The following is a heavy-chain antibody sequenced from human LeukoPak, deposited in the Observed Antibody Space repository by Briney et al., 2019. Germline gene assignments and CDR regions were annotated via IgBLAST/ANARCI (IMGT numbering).Heavy chain of an antibody. V-gene: IGHV1-18*01. CDR2: ISAYNGNT. J-gene: IGHJ4*02. Sequence: GASVKVSCKASGYTFTSYGISWVRQAPGQGLEWKGWISAYNGNTNYAQKLQGRVTMTTDTSTSTAYMELRSLRSDDTAVYYCARDFLTAVAGLFDYWGQGTLVTVSS. CDR3: ARDFLTAVAGLFDY. D-gene: IGHD6-19*01. CDR1: GYTFTSYG.